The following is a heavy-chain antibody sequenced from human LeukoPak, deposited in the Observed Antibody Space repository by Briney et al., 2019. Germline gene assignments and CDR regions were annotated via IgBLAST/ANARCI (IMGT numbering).Heavy chain of an antibody. CDR2: VYSGGTT. V-gene: IGHV4-59*02. Sequence: PSETLSLSCSVSGASVNDYFWSWIRQPPGRGLEWIGHVYSGGTTEYSPSLKGRVTISLDASNNKVSLSLTSSTAADTAVYYCAREIVLMMSDVASPYYMDVWGKGTTVTVAS. J-gene: IGHJ6*03. CDR1: GASVNDYF. D-gene: IGHD3-16*01. CDR3: AREIVLMMSDVASPYYMDV.